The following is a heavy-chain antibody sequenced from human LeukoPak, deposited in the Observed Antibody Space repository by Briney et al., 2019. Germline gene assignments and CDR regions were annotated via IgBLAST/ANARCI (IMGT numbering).Heavy chain of an antibody. CDR3: ARGQYYDFWSGPLDY. D-gene: IGHD3-3*01. V-gene: IGHV4-34*01. CDR1: GGSFSGYY. Sequence: SETLSLTCAVYGGSFSGYYWSWIRQPPGKGLEWIGEINHSGSTNYNPSLKSRVTISVDMSKNQFSLKLSSATAADTAEYYCARGQYYDFWSGPLDYWGQGTLVTVSS. J-gene: IGHJ4*02. CDR2: INHSGST.